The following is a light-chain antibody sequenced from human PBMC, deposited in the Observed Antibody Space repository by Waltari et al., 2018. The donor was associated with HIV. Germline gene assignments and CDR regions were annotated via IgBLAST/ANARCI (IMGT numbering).Light chain of an antibody. CDR2: EVS. CDR1: RSDVGGYNY. V-gene: IGLV2-14*01. CDR3: SSYTSSSTWV. Sequence: QSALTQPASVSGSPGQSITISCTGTRSDVGGYNYVSWYQPHPGKAPQLMIYEVSNRPSGVSNRFPGSRSGNTASLTISGLQAEDEADYYCSSYTSSSTWVFGGGTKLTVL. J-gene: IGLJ3*02.